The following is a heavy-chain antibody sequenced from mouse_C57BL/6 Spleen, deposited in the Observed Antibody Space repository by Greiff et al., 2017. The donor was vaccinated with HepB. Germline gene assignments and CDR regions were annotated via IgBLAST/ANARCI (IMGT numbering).Heavy chain of an antibody. Sequence: QVQLQQSGAELARPGASVKLSCKASGYTFASYGISWVKQRTGQGLEWIGEIYPRSGNTYYNEKFKGKATLTADKSSSTAYMELRSLTSEDSAVYFCARPYGNYSFDYWGQGTTLTVSS. D-gene: IGHD2-1*01. V-gene: IGHV1-81*01. CDR1: GYTFASYG. CDR3: ARPYGNYSFDY. CDR2: IYPRSGNT. J-gene: IGHJ2*01.